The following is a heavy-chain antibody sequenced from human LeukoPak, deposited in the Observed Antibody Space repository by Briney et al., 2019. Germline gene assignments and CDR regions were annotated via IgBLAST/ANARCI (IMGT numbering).Heavy chain of an antibody. CDR3: AKERLTKVSHETDY. CDR2: ISYDGKVK. D-gene: IGHD5/OR15-5a*01. Sequence: PGGSLRLSCTGSGFTFSNYGMHWVRQAPGKGLEWVAVISYDGKVKYYADSVKGRFTISRDNSKNTLYLEMNSLRGEDTAVCYCAKERLTKVSHETDYWGQGTLVTVSS. J-gene: IGHJ4*02. CDR1: GFTFSNYG. V-gene: IGHV3-30*18.